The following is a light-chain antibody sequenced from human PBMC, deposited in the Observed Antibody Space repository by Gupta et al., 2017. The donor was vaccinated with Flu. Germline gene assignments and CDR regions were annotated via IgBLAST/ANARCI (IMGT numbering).Light chain of an antibody. CDR3: QQYSIWPPLT. J-gene: IGKJ4*01. CDR2: VAS. CDR1: QSVSSN. V-gene: IGKV3-15*01. Sequence: ETVMTQSPATLSVFPGERVTIFCRASQSVSSNLAWYQQKPGQAPRHLIYVASTRDTDIPARFSGSGCGTELTLTITSRQSEDFAGYYCQQYSIWPPLTFGGGSKVVVK.